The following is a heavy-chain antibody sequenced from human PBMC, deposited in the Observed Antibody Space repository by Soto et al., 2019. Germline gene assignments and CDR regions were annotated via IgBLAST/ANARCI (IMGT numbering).Heavy chain of an antibody. J-gene: IGHJ3*02. V-gene: IGHV3-30*03. CDR2: ISYDGSNK. D-gene: IGHD5-12*01. CDR3: ARLRDGYNLWDAFDI. CDR1: GFTFSSYG. Sequence: QVQLVESGGGVVQPGRSLRLSCAASGFTFSSYGMHWVRQAPGKGLEWVAVISYDGSNKYYADSVKGRVTISRDNSKNTLYLQMNSLRAEDTAVYYCARLRDGYNLWDAFDIWGQGTMVTVSS.